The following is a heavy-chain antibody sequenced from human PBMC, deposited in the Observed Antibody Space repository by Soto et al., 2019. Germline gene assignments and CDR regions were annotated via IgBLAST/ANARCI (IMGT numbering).Heavy chain of an antibody. V-gene: IGHV3-30*18. J-gene: IGHJ4*02. CDR1: GFTFSDYG. Sequence: QVQLVESGGGVVQPGGSLRLSCAASGFTFSDYGMHWVRQAPGKGLAWVAVIAYDGSNKYYADSVKGRFTISRDNSKSTLYLKMDSPRVEHTAVYYCANGGFNSFGYIFDSGGKGTLVTVSS. CDR3: ANGGFNSFGYIFDS. D-gene: IGHD5-18*01. CDR2: IAYDGSNK.